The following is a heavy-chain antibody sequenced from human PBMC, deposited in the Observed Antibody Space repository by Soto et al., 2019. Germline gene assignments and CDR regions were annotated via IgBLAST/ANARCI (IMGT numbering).Heavy chain of an antibody. D-gene: IGHD1-26*01. CDR3: AHVRGTTNRDYYFDL. J-gene: IGHJ4*02. Sequence: ASVKVSCKVSGSTFTSNGIGWVRQAPGQGLEWMGWIITYNENMDSEPKFQDRLTMTTDTSTTTAYMELSNLRSDDTALYYCAHVRGTTNRDYYFDLCGQGTTVTVSS. V-gene: IGHV1-18*04. CDR1: GSTFTSNG. CDR2: IITYNENM.